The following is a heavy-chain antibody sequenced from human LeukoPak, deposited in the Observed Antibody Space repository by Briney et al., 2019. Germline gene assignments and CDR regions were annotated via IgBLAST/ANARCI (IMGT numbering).Heavy chain of an antibody. J-gene: IGHJ5*02. V-gene: IGHV4-59*10. D-gene: IGHD3-10*01. CDR2: IYTSGST. CDR1: GGSFSGYY. Sequence: SETLSLTCAVYGGSFSGYYWSWIRQPAGKGLEWIGRIYTSGSTNYNPSLKSRVTMSVDTSKNQFSLKLSSVTAADTAVYYCARSSPAYYYGSGSPNWFDPWGQGTLVTVSS. CDR3: ARSSPAYYYGSGSPNWFDP.